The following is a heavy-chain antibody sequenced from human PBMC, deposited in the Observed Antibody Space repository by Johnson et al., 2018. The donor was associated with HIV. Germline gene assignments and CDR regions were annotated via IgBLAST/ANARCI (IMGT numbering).Heavy chain of an antibody. Sequence: EQLVESGGGVVQPGRSLRLSCAASGFTFSSYAMHWVRQAPGKGLEWVANIKQDGSEKYYVDSVKGRFTIYRDNAKNSLYLQLNSLRAEDTAVYYCARARAGDAFDIWGQGTMVTVSS. V-gene: IGHV3-7*01. D-gene: IGHD6-13*01. CDR2: IKQDGSEK. CDR3: ARARAGDAFDI. J-gene: IGHJ3*02. CDR1: GFTFSSYA.